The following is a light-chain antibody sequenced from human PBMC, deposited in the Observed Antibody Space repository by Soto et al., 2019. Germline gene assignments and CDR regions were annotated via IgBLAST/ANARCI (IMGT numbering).Light chain of an antibody. Sequence: QSVLTQPPSVSEAPGQRVNISCTGSSSNIGAGYEAHWYQQVPGTAPKLLIYENNNLPSGVPDRFSGSKSGTSASLAITGLQAEYEAEYYCQSYDSSLSGYVFGTGTKLTVL. CDR2: ENN. J-gene: IGLJ1*01. V-gene: IGLV1-40*01. CDR1: SSNIGAGYE. CDR3: QSYDSSLSGYV.